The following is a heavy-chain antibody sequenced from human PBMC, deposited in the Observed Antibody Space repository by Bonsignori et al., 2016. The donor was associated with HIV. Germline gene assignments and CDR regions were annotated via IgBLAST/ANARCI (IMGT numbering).Heavy chain of an antibody. CDR2: IRYDGTNK. D-gene: IGHD1-26*01. CDR3: VKNRRSETYSYDSFDM. CDR1: RFTFSRYG. J-gene: IGHJ3*02. Sequence: GESLKISCAASRFTFSRYGMHWVRQAPGKGLEWVAFIRYDGTNKYYGDSVKGRFTISRDNPKNTLYLQTNSLRAEDTAVYYCVKNRRSETYSYDSFDMWGQGTMVTVSS. V-gene: IGHV3-30*02.